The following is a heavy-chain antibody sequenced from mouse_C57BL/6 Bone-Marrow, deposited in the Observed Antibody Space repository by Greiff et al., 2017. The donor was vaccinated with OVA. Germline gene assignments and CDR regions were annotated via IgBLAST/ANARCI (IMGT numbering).Heavy chain of an antibody. Sequence: VKPGASVKMSCKASGYTFTSYWITWVKQRPGQGLEWIGDIYPGSGSTNYNEKFKSKATLTVDTSSSTAYMQLSSLTSEDSAVYYCATTVVAEDYWGQGTTLTVSS. CDR1: GYTFTSYW. CDR2: IYPGSGST. CDR3: ATTVVAEDY. D-gene: IGHD1-1*01. J-gene: IGHJ2*01. V-gene: IGHV1-55*01.